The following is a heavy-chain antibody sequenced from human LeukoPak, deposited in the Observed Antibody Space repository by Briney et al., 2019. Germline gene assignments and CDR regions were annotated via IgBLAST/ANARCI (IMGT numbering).Heavy chain of an antibody. J-gene: IGHJ6*02. CDR2: IGGSGTST. CDR1: GFAFNTYA. Sequence: GGSLRLSCAASGFAFNTYAMIWVRQAPGKGLEWASAIGGSGTSTFSADSLKDRFIISRDNSKNTLYLQMNSLRAEDTAVYYCAKTSLGHAPYYYTMDVWGQGTTVTVSS. V-gene: IGHV3-23*01. CDR3: AKTSLGHAPYYYTMDV. D-gene: IGHD7-27*01.